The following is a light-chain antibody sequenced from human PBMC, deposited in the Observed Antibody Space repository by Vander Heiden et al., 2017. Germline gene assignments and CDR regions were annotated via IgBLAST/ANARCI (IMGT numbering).Light chain of an antibody. CDR3: QQYCSSLS. Sequence: EIVLTQSPGTLSLSPGERATLSCRASQSISSNYLAWYQQKPGQAPRLLIYGAFIRATGIPDRFSGSGSGTDFTLTISRLEPEDFAVYYWQQYCSSLSFGPGTKVDIK. J-gene: IGKJ1*01. V-gene: IGKV3-20*01. CDR1: QSISSNY. CDR2: GAF.